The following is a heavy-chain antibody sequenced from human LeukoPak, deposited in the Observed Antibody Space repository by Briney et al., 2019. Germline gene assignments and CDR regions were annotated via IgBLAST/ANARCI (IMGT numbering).Heavy chain of an antibody. V-gene: IGHV4-39*01. J-gene: IGHJ4*02. Sequence: PAETLSLTCTVSGGSISSSSYYWGWIRQPPGKGLEWIGSIYYSGSTYYNPSLKSRVTISVDTSKNQFSLKLSSVTAADTAVYYCARLGRYFDWLSAFDYWGQGTLVTVSS. CDR1: GGSISSSSYY. D-gene: IGHD3-9*01. CDR3: ARLGRYFDWLSAFDY. CDR2: IYYSGST.